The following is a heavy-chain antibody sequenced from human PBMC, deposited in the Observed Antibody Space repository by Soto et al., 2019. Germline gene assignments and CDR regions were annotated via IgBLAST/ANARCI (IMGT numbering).Heavy chain of an antibody. CDR2: ISYTGRT. Sequence: SETLSLTCIVSGDSVNSGSYYWTWLRQPPGKGLEWIGYISYTGRTKYNPSLQSRVTISVDTSKNDFSLNLSSVTAADTAVYFCAREWGILPYYVMNVWGHGTAVTVSS. V-gene: IGHV4-61*03. CDR1: GDSVNSGSYY. J-gene: IGHJ6*02. CDR3: AREWGILPYYVMNV. D-gene: IGHD7-27*01.